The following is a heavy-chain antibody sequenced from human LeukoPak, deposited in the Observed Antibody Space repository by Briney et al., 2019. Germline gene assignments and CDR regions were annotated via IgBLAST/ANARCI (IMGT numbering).Heavy chain of an antibody. CDR3: ARDGYNLEDYYYYYMDV. CDR1: GYTFTSYD. J-gene: IGHJ6*03. CDR2: MNPNSGNT. D-gene: IGHD5-24*01. Sequence: ASVKVSCKASGYTFTSYDINWVRQATGQGLEWMGWMNPNSGNTGYAQKFQGRVTMTRNTSISTAYMELSSLRSEDTAVYYCARDGYNLEDYYYYYMDVWGKGTTVTVSS. V-gene: IGHV1-8*01.